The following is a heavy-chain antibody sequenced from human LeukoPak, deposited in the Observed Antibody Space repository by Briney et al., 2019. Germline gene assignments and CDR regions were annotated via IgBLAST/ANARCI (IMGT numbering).Heavy chain of an antibody. J-gene: IGHJ4*02. CDR2: ISPGDSGT. CDR3: ARHPVTISSGAVFDF. Sequence: GESLKISCKASGYSFTSYWIGWVRQVPGKGLEWMGIISPGDSGTKYSPSFQGQVTISVDRSSSTAFLQWSSLEASDTAMYYCARHPVTISSGAVFDFWGQGTLITVSS. CDR1: GYSFTSYW. D-gene: IGHD3-3*01. V-gene: IGHV5-51*01.